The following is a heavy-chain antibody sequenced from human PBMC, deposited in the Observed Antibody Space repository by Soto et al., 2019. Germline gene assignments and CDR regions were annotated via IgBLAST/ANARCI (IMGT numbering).Heavy chain of an antibody. CDR3: AKENNYYFDY. Sequence: GGSLRLSCAASGFTFSDYYMSWIRQAPGKGLEWVSYISSSGSTIYYADSVKGRFTISRDNAKNSLYLQMNSLRAEDAALYYCAKENNYYFDYWGQGTLVTVSS. V-gene: IGHV3-11*01. CDR1: GFTFSDYY. CDR2: ISSSGSTI. J-gene: IGHJ4*02.